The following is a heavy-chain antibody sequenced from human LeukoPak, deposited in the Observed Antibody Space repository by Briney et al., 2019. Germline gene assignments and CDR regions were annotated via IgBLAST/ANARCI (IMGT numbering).Heavy chain of an antibody. Sequence: ASVKVSCKASGYTFNSYGISWVRQAPGQGLEWMGWISPYRGDTEYAQKIQGRVSMTTDTSTSTAYMELRSLRSDDTPVYHCARQVLIVGGRYGMDVWGQGTTVIVSS. CDR2: ISPYRGDT. J-gene: IGHJ6*02. D-gene: IGHD3-22*01. V-gene: IGHV1-18*01. CDR1: GYTFNSYG. CDR3: ARQVLIVGGRYGMDV.